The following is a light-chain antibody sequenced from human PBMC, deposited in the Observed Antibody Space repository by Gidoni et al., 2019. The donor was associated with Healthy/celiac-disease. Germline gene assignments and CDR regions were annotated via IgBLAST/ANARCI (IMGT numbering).Light chain of an antibody. V-gene: IGKV1-33*01. J-gene: IGKJ3*01. CDR1: QDISNY. CDR3: QQYDNLLSEFT. CDR2: DAS. Sequence: DIQMTQSPSSLSASVGDRVTITCQASQDISNYLNWYQQKPGKAPKLLIYDASNLETGVPSRFSGSGSGTDFTFTISSLQPEDIATYYCQQYDNLLSEFTFGPGTKVDIK.